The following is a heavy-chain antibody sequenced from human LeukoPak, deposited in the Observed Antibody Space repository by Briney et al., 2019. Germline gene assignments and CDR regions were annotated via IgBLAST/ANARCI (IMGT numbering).Heavy chain of an antibody. J-gene: IGHJ5*02. Sequence: GGSLRLSCAASGFTVSTNYMSWVRQAPGKGLEWVSVIYSGGTTYYADSVKGRFAISRDSSKNTLYLQMNSLRVEDTAVYYCARSKEDCCGSFDPWGQGTLVTVSS. CDR1: GFTVSTNY. D-gene: IGHD2-15*01. V-gene: IGHV3-53*01. CDR2: IYSGGTT. CDR3: ARSKEDCCGSFDP.